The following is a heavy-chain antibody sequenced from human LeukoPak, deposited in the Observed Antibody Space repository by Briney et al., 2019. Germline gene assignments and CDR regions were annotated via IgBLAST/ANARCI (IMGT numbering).Heavy chain of an antibody. CDR3: ARGGIAAAGTVDY. CDR2: INVGNANT. Sequence: GASVKVSCKASGYSFTNHAIHWVRQAPGQRLEWMGWINVGNANTKYSQMFQGRVTITRDTSTSTAYMELRSLRSDDTAVYYCARGGIAAAGTVDYWGQGTLVTVSS. J-gene: IGHJ4*02. D-gene: IGHD6-13*01. V-gene: IGHV1-3*01. CDR1: GYSFTNHA.